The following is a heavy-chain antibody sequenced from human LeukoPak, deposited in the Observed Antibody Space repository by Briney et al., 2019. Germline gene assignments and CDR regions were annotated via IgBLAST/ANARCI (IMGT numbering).Heavy chain of an antibody. V-gene: IGHV3-33*01. CDR2: IWYDGSNK. Sequence: PGRSLRLSCAASGFTFSSYGMHWVRQAPGKGLEWVAVIWYDGSNKYYADSVKGRFTISRDNSKNTLYLQMNSLRDEDTAVYYCASLVVGGAWGQGTLVTVSS. CDR1: GFTFSSYG. D-gene: IGHD1-26*01. CDR3: ASLVVGGA. J-gene: IGHJ4*02.